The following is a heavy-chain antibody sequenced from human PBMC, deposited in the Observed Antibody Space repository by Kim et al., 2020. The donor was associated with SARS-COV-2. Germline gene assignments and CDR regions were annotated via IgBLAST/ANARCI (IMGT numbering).Heavy chain of an antibody. J-gene: IGHJ4*02. CDR2: ISYDGSNK. V-gene: IGHV3-30-3*01. Sequence: GGSLRLSCAASGFTFSSYAMHWVRQAPGKGLEWVAVISYDGSNKYYADSVKGRFTISRDNSKNTLYLQMNSLRAEDTAVYYCARGETFYYDSSGYFKTFDYWGQGTLVTVSS. CDR1: GFTFSSYA. CDR3: ARGETFYYDSSGYFKTFDY. D-gene: IGHD3-22*01.